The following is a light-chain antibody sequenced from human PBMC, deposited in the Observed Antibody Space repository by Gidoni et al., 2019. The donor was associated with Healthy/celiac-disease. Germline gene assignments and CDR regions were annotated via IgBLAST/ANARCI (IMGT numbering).Light chain of an antibody. J-gene: IGKJ1*01. CDR1: QSISSY. Sequence: DIQMTQSPSSLSASVGDRVTITCRASQSISSYLNWYQQKPGKAPKLLIYAASSLQSGVPSRFSGSGSVTDFTLTISSLQPEDFATYYCQQSYSTPWTFGQGIKVEIK. CDR3: QQSYSTPWT. CDR2: AAS. V-gene: IGKV1-39*01.